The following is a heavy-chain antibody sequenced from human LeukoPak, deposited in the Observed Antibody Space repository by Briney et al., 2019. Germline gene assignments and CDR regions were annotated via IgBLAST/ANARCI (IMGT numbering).Heavy chain of an antibody. CDR1: GASFSGYY. CDR2: VNHSGTT. V-gene: IGHV4-34*01. D-gene: IGHD1-26*01. J-gene: IGHJ4*02. CDR3: ARGQEEWDRLQRAVHFDF. Sequence: KTSETLSLTCAVYGASFSGYYWTWIRQSPGKGLEWIGEVNHSGTTNYNPSLKSRVTISVDTSKNQFSLKLSSVTAADTAVYYCARGQEEWDRLQRAVHFDFWGQGTLVTVAS.